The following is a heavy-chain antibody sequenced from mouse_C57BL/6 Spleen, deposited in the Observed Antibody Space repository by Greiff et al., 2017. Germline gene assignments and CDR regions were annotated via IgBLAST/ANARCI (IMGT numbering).Heavy chain of an antibody. V-gene: IGHV5-9-1*02. Sequence: EVMLVESGEGLVKPGGSLKLSCAASGFTFSSYAMSWVRQTPEKRLEWVAYISSGGDYIYYADTVKGRFTISRDNARNTLYLQMSSLKSEDTAMYYCTRVGDSSGLFDYWGQGTTLTVSS. CDR3: TRVGDSSGLFDY. CDR1: GFTFSSYA. J-gene: IGHJ2*01. CDR2: ISSGGDYI. D-gene: IGHD3-2*02.